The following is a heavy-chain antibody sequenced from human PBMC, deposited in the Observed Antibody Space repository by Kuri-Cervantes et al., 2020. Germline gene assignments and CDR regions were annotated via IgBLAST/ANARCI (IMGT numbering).Heavy chain of an antibody. J-gene: IGHJ3*02. Sequence: GGSLRLSCAASGFTFSSYGMHWVRQAPGKGLERVAVISYDGSNKYYADSVKGRFTISRDDSKNTLYLQRNSLRAEDTAVYYCARGTRRSFDIWGQGTMVTVSS. D-gene: IGHD1-7*01. CDR2: ISYDGSNK. CDR1: GFTFSSYG. CDR3: ARGTRRSFDI. V-gene: IGHV3-30*19.